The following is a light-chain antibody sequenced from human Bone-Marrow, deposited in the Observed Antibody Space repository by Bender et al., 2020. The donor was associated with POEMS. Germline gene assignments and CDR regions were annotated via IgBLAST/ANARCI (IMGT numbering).Light chain of an antibody. Sequence: QTALSQPASVSGSPGQSITISCIGASSDIGYSDHVSWYQQHPGKAPKLIIFDVSNRPSGVSDRFSGSKSGYTASLTISGLQAEDEADYYCCSYADSSTLVLGTGTKVTVL. CDR2: DVS. CDR3: CSYADSSTLV. V-gene: IGLV2-23*02. J-gene: IGLJ1*01. CDR1: SSDIGYSDH.